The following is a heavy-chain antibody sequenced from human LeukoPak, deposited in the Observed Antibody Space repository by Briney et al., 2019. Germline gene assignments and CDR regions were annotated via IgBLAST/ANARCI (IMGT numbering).Heavy chain of an antibody. Sequence: GGTLRLSCAASGFTFSSYGMSWVRQAPGKGLEWVSAISGSGDSTYYADSVKGRFTISRDNSKNTLYLQMNSLRVEDTAVYYCAKDRGIISDYWGQGTLVTVSS. CDR1: GFTFSSYG. CDR3: AKDRGIISDY. CDR2: ISGSGDST. J-gene: IGHJ4*02. D-gene: IGHD3-10*01. V-gene: IGHV3-23*01.